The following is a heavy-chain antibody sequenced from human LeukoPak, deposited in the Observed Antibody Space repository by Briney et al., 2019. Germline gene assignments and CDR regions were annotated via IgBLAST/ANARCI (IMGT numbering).Heavy chain of an antibody. CDR3: ARGGGEYYYDSSGYDRFGY. J-gene: IGHJ4*02. CDR2: IIPIFGTA. CDR1: GGTFSSYA. Sequence: SVKVSCKASGGTFSSYAISWVRQAPGQGLEWMGGIIPIFGTANYAQKFQGRVTITADESTSTAYMELSSLRSEDTAVYYCARGGGEYYYDSSGYDRFGYWGQGTLVTVSS. D-gene: IGHD3-22*01. V-gene: IGHV1-69*13.